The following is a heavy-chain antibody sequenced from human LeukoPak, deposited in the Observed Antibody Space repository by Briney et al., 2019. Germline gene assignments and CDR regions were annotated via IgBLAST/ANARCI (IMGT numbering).Heavy chain of an antibody. D-gene: IGHD3-16*01. V-gene: IGHV1-2*02. CDR1: GYTFTGYY. Sequence: ASVKVSCKASGYTFTGYYVHWVRQAPGQGLEWVGWINPKNGGSNYAQKFQGRVTMTRDRSISTAYVELSRLTSDDTAVYYCARASFWESPINWFAPWGQGTLVTVSS. J-gene: IGHJ5*02. CDR3: ARASFWESPINWFAP. CDR2: INPKNGGS.